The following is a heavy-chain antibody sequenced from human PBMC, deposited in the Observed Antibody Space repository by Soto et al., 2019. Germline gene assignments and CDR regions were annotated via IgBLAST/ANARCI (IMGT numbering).Heavy chain of an antibody. V-gene: IGHV3-7*01. D-gene: IGHD3-3*01. CDR2: IKQDGSEK. CDR3: ARGGTHYDFWSGYPKWFDP. J-gene: IGHJ5*02. CDR1: GFTFSSYW. Sequence: PVGSLRLSCAASGFTFSSYWMSWVRQAPGKGLEWVANIKQDGSEKYYVDSVKGRFTISRDNAKNSLYLQMNSLRAEDTAVYYCARGGTHYDFWSGYPKWFDPWGQGTLVTVSS.